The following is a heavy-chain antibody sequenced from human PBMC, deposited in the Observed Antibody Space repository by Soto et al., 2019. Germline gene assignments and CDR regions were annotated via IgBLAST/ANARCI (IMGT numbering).Heavy chain of an antibody. J-gene: IGHJ5*02. D-gene: IGHD3-10*01. CDR1: GFTFISYA. CDR3: AKILLTMVRGVIDP. Sequence: WGSLRLSCAASGFTFISYAMICFRQSPGKWLEWVSAISGSGGSTYYADSVKGRFTISRDNSKNTLYLQMNSLRAEDTAVYYCAKILLTMVRGVIDPWGQGTLVTVSS. CDR2: ISGSGGST. V-gene: IGHV3-23*01.